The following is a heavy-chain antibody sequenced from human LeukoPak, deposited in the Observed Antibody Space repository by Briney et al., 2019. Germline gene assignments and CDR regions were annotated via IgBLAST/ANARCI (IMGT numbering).Heavy chain of an antibody. J-gene: IGHJ4*02. CDR3: ARGRLRGWLDY. D-gene: IGHD6-19*01. V-gene: IGHV4-34*01. CDR2: INHSGST. CDR1: GGSFSGYY. Sequence: SETLSLTCAVYGGSFSGYYWSWIRQPPGKGLEWIGEINHSGSTNYNPSLKSRVTISVDTSKNQFSLKLSSVTAADTAVYYCARGRLRGWLDYWGQGTLVTVSS.